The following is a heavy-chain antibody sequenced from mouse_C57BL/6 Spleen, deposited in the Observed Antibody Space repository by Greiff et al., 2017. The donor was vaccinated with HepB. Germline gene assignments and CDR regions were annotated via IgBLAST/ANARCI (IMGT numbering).Heavy chain of an antibody. Sequence: VQLQQPGAELVRPGSSVKLSCKASGYTFTSYWMHWVKQRPIQGLEWIGNIDPSDSETHYNQKFKDKATLTVDKSSSTAYMQLSSLTSEDSAVYYCARSGYDCYYVHFDYWGQGTTLTVSS. CDR3: ARSGYDCYYVHFDY. D-gene: IGHD2-3*01. CDR2: IDPSDSET. V-gene: IGHV1-52*01. CDR1: GYTFTSYW. J-gene: IGHJ2*01.